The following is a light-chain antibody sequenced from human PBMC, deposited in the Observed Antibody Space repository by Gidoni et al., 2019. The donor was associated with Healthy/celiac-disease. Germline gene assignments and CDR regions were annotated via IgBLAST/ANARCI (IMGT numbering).Light chain of an antibody. Sequence: DMLITQSPASLSASLGDRLTITCQASQDISNYLKWYQQKPGKAPKLLIYDASKLETGVPSRFSGSGSGIDFTFTIRSLQPEDIATYYCQQYDNLPYTFGQGTKLEIK. CDR2: DAS. CDR1: QDISNY. J-gene: IGKJ2*01. V-gene: IGKV1-33*01. CDR3: QQYDNLPYT.